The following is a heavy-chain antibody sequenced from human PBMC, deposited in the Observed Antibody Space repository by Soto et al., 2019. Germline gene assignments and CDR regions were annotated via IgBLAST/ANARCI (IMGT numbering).Heavy chain of an antibody. J-gene: IGHJ4*02. CDR3: AKDWGKIVVVPAAPFDY. Sequence: LRLSCAASGFTFSSYAMSWVRQAPGKGLEWVSAISGSGGSTYYADSVKGRFTISRDNSKNTLYLQMNSLRAEDTAVYYCAKDWGKIVVVPAAPFDYWGQGTLVTVSS. CDR2: ISGSGGST. D-gene: IGHD2-2*01. CDR1: GFTFSSYA. V-gene: IGHV3-23*01.